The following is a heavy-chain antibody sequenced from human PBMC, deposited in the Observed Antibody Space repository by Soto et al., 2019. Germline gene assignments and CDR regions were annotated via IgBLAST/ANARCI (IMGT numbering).Heavy chain of an antibody. J-gene: IGHJ4*02. CDR3: ANSFLEYFDY. V-gene: IGHV3-23*01. CDR1: GFTFSSYA. Sequence: GGSLRLSCAVSGFTFSSYAMSWVRQAPGKGLEWVSVITGSGGSTYYADSVKGRFTISRDNSKNTLYLQMNSLRAEDTAIYYCANSFLEYFDYWGQGTLVTVSS. CDR2: ITGSGGST.